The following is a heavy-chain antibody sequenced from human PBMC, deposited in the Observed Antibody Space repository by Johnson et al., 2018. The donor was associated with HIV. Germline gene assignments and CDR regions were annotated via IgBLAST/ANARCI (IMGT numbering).Heavy chain of an antibody. CDR2: IRYDGSNK. Sequence: QVQLVESGGGVVQPGGSLRLSCAASGFTFSSYGMHWVRQAPGKGLEWVAFIRYDGSNKYYADSVKGRFTISRDNSKNTLYLQMNSLRAEDTAVYYCARENWGQRMNAFDIWGQGTMDTVSS. D-gene: IGHD7-27*01. V-gene: IGHV3-30*02. CDR3: ARENWGQRMNAFDI. J-gene: IGHJ3*02. CDR1: GFTFSSYG.